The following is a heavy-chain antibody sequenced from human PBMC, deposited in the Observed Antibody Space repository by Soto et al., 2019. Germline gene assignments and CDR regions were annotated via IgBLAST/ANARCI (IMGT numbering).Heavy chain of an antibody. V-gene: IGHV4-59*08. CDR2: IYYSGST. CDR3: ARRFVSGYCSGGSCYGPNWFDP. Sequence: SETLSLTCTVSGGSISSYYWSWIRQPPGKGLEWIGYIYYSGSTNYNPSLKSRVTISVDTSKTQFSLKLSSVTAADTAVYYCARRFVSGYCSGGSCYGPNWFDPWGQGTLVTVSS. J-gene: IGHJ5*02. CDR1: GGSISSYY. D-gene: IGHD2-15*01.